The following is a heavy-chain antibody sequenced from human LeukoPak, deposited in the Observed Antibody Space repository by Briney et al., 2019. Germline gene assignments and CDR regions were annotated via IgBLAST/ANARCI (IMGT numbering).Heavy chain of an antibody. CDR3: AKRSGYDSGWFDS. CDR1: GXTFSNYG. V-gene: IGHV3-23*01. D-gene: IGHD5-12*01. J-gene: IGHJ5*01. CDR2: VSSSGSST. Sequence: QAGGSLRLSCAAPGXTFSNYGMSWVRQAPGKGLEWVSGVSSSGSSTYYADSVKGRFTISRDNSKNTLYLQMNSLRAEDTAVYYCAKRSGYDSGWFDSWGQGTLVTVSS.